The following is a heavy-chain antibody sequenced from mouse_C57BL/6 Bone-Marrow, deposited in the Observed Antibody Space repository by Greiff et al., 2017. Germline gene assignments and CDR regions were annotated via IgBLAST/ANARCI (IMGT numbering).Heavy chain of an antibody. Sequence: VQLQQSGAELVRPGASVKLSCTASGFNIKDDYMHWVKQRPEQGLEWIGWIDPDNGDTEYTSKFQGKATITANTSSNTAYLQLSSLTSEDTAVYYCTSFCGSSYAGFAYWGQGTLVTVSA. CDR2: IDPDNGDT. V-gene: IGHV14-4*01. D-gene: IGHD1-1*01. J-gene: IGHJ3*01. CDR3: TSFCGSSYAGFAY. CDR1: GFNIKDDY.